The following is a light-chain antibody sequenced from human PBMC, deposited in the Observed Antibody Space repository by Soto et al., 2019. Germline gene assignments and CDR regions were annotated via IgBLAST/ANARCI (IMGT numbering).Light chain of an antibody. Sequence: EMVLTQSPGTLSLSPGERATLSCRASQSVSSAYLAWYQQKPGQAPRLLIYGASSRATGIPDRFSGSGSGTDFTLTISRLEPEDFAVYYWQQYGSSTKTFGQGTKVEIK. J-gene: IGKJ1*01. V-gene: IGKV3-20*01. CDR2: GAS. CDR3: QQYGSSTKT. CDR1: QSVSSAY.